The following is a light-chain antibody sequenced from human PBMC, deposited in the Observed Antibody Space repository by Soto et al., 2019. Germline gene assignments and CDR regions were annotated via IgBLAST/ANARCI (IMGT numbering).Light chain of an antibody. CDR3: CSYTSSVTTGV. Sequence: QAVLMQPPSVSGSPGQSVTISCTGTSSDVGSYDYVSWYQQHPGTVPKPMIYNVNTQPSGVPDRFSGSKSGNTASMTISGLQAEDEADYYCCSYTSSVTTGVFGTGTKVTVL. CDR1: SSDVGSYDY. J-gene: IGLJ1*01. CDR2: NVN. V-gene: IGLV2-11*01.